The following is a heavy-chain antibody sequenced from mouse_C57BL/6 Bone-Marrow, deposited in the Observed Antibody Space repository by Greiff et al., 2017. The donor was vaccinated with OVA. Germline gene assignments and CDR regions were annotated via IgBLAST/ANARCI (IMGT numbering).Heavy chain of an antibody. V-gene: IGHV14-4*01. D-gene: IGHD2-2*01. Sequence: EVQLKQSGAELVRPGASVKLSCTASGFNIKDDYMHWVKQRPEQGLEWIGWIDPENGDTEYASKFQGKATITADTSSNTAYLQLSSLTSEDTAVYYCTGATMVKGFAYWGQGTLVTVS. CDR3: TGATMVKGFAY. J-gene: IGHJ3*01. CDR2: IDPENGDT. CDR1: GFNIKDDY.